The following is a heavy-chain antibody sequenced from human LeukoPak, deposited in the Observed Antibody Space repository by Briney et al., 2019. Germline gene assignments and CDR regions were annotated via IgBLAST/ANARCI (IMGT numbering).Heavy chain of an antibody. V-gene: IGHV1-18*01. CDR1: GYTFTSYG. J-gene: IGHJ3*02. Sequence: ASVTVSCKASGYTFTSYGISWVRQAPGQGLDWMGWICAYYGNTNYAHKLQGRLTMTTATSTSTAYMELRSLRSDDTAVYYCAREFVYCSGGGCHGAAFDIWGQGTMVTVSS. CDR3: AREFVYCSGGGCHGAAFDI. CDR2: ICAYYGNT. D-gene: IGHD2-15*01.